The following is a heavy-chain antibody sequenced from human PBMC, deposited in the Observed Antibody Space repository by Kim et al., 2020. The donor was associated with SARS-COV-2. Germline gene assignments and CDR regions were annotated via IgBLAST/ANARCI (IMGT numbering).Heavy chain of an antibody. CDR1: GFTFSDHH. V-gene: IGHV3-72*01. J-gene: IGHJ4*02. CDR3: ALLVRQPGGIVAAADY. D-gene: IGHD6-13*01. Sequence: GGSLRLSCAASGFTFSDHHMDWVRQAPGKGLEWVGRSRNKANSYTTEYAASVKGRFAISRDDSKNSLYLQMNSLKTEDTAVYYCALLVRQPGGIVAAADYWGQGTMVTVSS. CDR2: SRNKANSYTT.